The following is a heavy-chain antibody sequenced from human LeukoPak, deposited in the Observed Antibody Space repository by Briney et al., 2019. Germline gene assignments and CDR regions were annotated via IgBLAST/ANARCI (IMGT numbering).Heavy chain of an antibody. CDR3: ARVARSLPKPDYDILTGPPLRGAFDI. CDR1: GYSISSSNW. Sequence: PSETLSLTCAVSGYSISSSNWWGWIRQPPGKGLEWIGYIYYSGSTYYNPFLKSRVTMSVDTSKNQFSLKLSSVTAVDTAVYYCARVARSLPKPDYDILTGPPLRGAFDIWGQGTMVTVSS. D-gene: IGHD3-9*01. V-gene: IGHV4-28*03. J-gene: IGHJ3*02. CDR2: IYYSGST.